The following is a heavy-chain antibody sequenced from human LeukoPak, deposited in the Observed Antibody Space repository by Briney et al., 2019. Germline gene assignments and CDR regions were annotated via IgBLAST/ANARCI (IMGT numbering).Heavy chain of an antibody. J-gene: IGHJ4*02. CDR2: IKQDGSEK. CDR1: KFTFSSYW. Sequence: QPGGSLRLSCVASKFTFSSYWMSWVRQAPGKGLEWVANIKQDGSEKYYVDSVKGRFTISRDNAKNSLYLQMNSLRVEDTAVYYCARDTRWGGEDFDYWGQGTLVTASS. CDR3: ARDTRWGGEDFDY. D-gene: IGHD2-2*01. V-gene: IGHV3-7*04.